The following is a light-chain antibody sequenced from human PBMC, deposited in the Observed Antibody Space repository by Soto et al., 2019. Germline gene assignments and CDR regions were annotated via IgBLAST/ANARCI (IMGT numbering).Light chain of an antibody. V-gene: IGKV3-20*01. Sequence: ENVLTQSPGTLSLSPGERATLSCSASQSVSSIYLAWYQQKPGQAPRLLIYGASSRASGIPDRFSGVGSGTDFTLTISRLEPEDFAVYYCQQYGSTPITFGQGTRLEIK. CDR1: QSVSSIY. J-gene: IGKJ5*01. CDR2: GAS. CDR3: QQYGSTPIT.